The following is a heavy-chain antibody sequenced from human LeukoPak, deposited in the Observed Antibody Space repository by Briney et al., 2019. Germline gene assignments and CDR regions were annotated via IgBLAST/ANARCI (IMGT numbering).Heavy chain of an antibody. CDR3: ARVPIWFGELVVDY. CDR2: ISAYNGNT. Sequence: ASVKVSCKASGYTFTGYGISWVRQAPGQGLEWMGWISAYNGNTNYAQKLQGRVTMTTDTSTSTAYMELRSLRSDDTAVYYCARVPIWFGELVVDYWGQGTLVTVSS. D-gene: IGHD3-10*01. CDR1: GYTFTGYG. J-gene: IGHJ4*02. V-gene: IGHV1-18*01.